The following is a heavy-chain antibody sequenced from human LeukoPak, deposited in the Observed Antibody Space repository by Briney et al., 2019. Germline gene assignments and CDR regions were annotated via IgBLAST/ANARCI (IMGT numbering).Heavy chain of an antibody. CDR3: ASLIGGARWCFDL. Sequence: SETLSLTCTVSGGGSMSSHYWNWIRQPAGEGLEWIGRISASGSTTSNPSLKSRLTMSLDTSKNQFSLKLTSVTAADSAVYYCASLIGGARWCFDLWGRGTLVTVSS. CDR1: GGGSMSSHY. V-gene: IGHV4-4*07. D-gene: IGHD3-16*01. CDR2: ISASGST. J-gene: IGHJ2*01.